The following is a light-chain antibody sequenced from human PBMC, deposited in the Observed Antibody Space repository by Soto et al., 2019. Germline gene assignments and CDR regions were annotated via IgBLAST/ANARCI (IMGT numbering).Light chain of an antibody. V-gene: IGLV2-8*01. CDR1: SSDVGAYNY. CDR2: EVS. J-gene: IGLJ1*01. CDR3: SSYAGTNNLLYV. Sequence: QSVLTQPPSASGSPGQSVTISCSGTSSDVGAYNYVSWYQQHPGKAPRLLIYEVSQRPSGVPDRFSGSKSANTASLNVSGLQPEDEADYYCSSYAGTNNLLYVFGTGTKGTV.